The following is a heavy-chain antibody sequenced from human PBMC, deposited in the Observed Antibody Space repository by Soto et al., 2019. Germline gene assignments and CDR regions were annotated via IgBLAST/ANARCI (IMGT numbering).Heavy chain of an antibody. J-gene: IGHJ4*02. CDR3: ARESLKYYYDSSGYYYY. D-gene: IGHD3-22*01. CDR1: EFTFSSYA. CDR2: INAGGGST. V-gene: IGHV3-23*01. Sequence: PGGSLRLSCVASEFTFSSYAMSWIRQAPGKGLEWVSAINAGGGSTYFADSVKGRFTISRDNSKNTLYLQMNSLRAEDTAVYYCARESLKYYYDSSGYYYYWGQGTLVTVSS.